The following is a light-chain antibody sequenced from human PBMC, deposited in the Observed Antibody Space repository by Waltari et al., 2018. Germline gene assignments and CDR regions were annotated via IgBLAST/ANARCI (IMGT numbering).Light chain of an antibody. J-gene: IGLJ1*01. CDR3: SSYTRSSSYV. Sequence: QSALTQPASVSVSPEQSITISCTGTISDICGDNFFSWYQQHPGKAPKLILFDVSDRPSGVSNRFSGSKSGNSASLTISGLQAEDEADYYCSSYTRSSSYVFGTGTKVTVL. CDR2: DVS. V-gene: IGLV2-14*01. CDR1: ISDICGDNF.